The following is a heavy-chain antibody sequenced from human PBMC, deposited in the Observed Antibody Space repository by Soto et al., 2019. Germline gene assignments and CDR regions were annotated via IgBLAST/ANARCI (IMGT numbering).Heavy chain of an antibody. CDR2: INPSVGST. CDR1: GYSFTTYN. V-gene: IGHV1-46*01. J-gene: IGHJ6*02. Sequence: QVQLVQSGAEVKKPGASVKVSCKASGYSFTTYNLHWVRQAPGQGLEWMGIINPSVGSTTYAQSFQDRVTMTRDTATSKVYIELSSLKSEDTAVYYCARARDMDVWGQGTTVTVSS. CDR3: ARARDMDV.